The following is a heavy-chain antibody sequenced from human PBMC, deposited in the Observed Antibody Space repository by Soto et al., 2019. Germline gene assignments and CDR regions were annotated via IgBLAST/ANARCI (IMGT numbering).Heavy chain of an antibody. CDR3: ARSRIPYKGYFDY. V-gene: IGHV3-30-3*01. D-gene: IGHD1-1*01. J-gene: IGHJ4*02. CDR1: GFTFSSYA. Sequence: GGSLRLSCAASGFTFSSYAMHWVRQAPGKGLEWVAVISYDGSNKYYADSVKGRFTISRDNSKNTLYLQMNSLRAEDTAVYYCARSRIPYKGYFDYWGQGTLVTVSS. CDR2: ISYDGSNK.